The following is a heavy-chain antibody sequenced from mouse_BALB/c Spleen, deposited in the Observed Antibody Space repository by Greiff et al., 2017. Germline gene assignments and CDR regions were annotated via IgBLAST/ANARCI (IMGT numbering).Heavy chain of an antibody. J-gene: IGHJ4*01. D-gene: IGHD1-1*01. CDR3: ARVGRDYYGSSSYYAMDY. CDR2: INPNNGGT. Sequence: EVQLQQSGPELVKPGASVKISCKTSGYTFTEYTMHWVKQSHGKSLEWIGGINPNNGGTSYNQKFKGKATLTVDKSSSTAYMELRSLTSEDSAVYYCARVGRDYYGSSSYYAMDYWGQGTSVTVSS. V-gene: IGHV1-18*01. CDR1: GYTFTEYT.